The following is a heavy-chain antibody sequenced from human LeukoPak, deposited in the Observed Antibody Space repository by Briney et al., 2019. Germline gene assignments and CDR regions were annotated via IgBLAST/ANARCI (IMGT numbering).Heavy chain of an antibody. V-gene: IGHV4-61*01. D-gene: IGHD4-17*01. J-gene: IGHJ3*01. CDR1: GGSIRTSSPY. CDR3: ARDTRLNAFNV. CDR2: IDFSGDT. Sequence: SETLSLTCTVSGGSIRTSSPYWGCSRHPPGKGLESLRFIDFSGDTHYNPSLRTRVTISVDSSKTQFSLNLNSVTAADTAVNYCARDTRLNAFNVGGQGTMLTVS.